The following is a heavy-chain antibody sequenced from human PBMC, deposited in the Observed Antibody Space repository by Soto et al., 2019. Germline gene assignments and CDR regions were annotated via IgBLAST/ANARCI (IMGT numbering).Heavy chain of an antibody. CDR2: IYYSGST. CDR1: GGSISSGGYY. CDR3: ARSTPMGYGLDV. J-gene: IGHJ6*02. Sequence: KPSETLSLTCTVSGGSISSGGYYWSWIRQHPGKGLEWIGYIYYSGSTYYNPSLKSRVTISVDTSKNQFSLKLSSVTAADTAVYYCARSTPMGYGLDVWGQGTTVTVSS. V-gene: IGHV4-31*03. D-gene: IGHD2-2*01.